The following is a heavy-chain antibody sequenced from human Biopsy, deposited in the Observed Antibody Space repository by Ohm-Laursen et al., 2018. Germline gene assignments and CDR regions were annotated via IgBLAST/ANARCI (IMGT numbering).Heavy chain of an antibody. J-gene: IGHJ4*01. CDR3: ARSGQWARYYFDY. Sequence: SETLSLTCAVSGGSISGYYWSWIRQPPGKGLEWIGEINHRGYTDYNASLKGLVSISVDTSKNQLSLNLTSVTAADTAVFYCARSGQWARYYFDYWGHGTLVTVSP. D-gene: IGHD6-19*01. CDR1: GGSISGYY. V-gene: IGHV4-34*01. CDR2: INHRGYT.